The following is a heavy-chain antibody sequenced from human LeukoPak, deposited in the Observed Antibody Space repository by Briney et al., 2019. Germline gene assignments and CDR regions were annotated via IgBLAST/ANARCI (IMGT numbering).Heavy chain of an antibody. J-gene: IGHJ6*04. CDR3: AKGSQGAYYYYGMDV. CDR1: GFTFSSYG. CDR2: ISYDGSNK. D-gene: IGHD6-19*01. Sequence: PGGSLRLSCAASGFTFSSYGMHWVRQAPGKGLEWVAVISYDGSNKYYADSVKGRFTISRDNSKNTLYLQMNSLRAEDTAVYYCAKGSQGAYYYYGMDVWGKGTTVTVSS. V-gene: IGHV3-30*18.